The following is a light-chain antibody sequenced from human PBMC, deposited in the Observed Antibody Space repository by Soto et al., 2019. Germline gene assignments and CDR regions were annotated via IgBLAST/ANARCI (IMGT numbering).Light chain of an antibody. CDR3: SSYTSRSTVV. CDR1: SSDVGAYNY. J-gene: IGLJ3*02. V-gene: IGLV2-14*01. CDR2: DVT. Sequence: QSALTQPASVSGSPGQSVTISCSGRSSDVGAYNYVSWYQLHPGKAPKLMIYDVTNRPSGVSQRFSGSKSGNTASLTISGLQAEDDADYFCSSYTSRSTVVFGGGTKLTVL.